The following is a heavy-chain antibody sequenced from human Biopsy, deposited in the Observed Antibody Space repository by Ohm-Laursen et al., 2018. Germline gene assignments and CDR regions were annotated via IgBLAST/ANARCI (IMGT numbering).Heavy chain of an antibody. D-gene: IGHD3-16*01. CDR2: IYYTGST. J-gene: IGHJ4*02. V-gene: IGHV4-59*01. Sequence: PSDTLSLTCTVSSGSISSYYWSWIRQPPGKGLEWIGYIYYTGSTNYNPSVKSRVTISVDTSKNQFSLKLNSVTAADTAVYFCARDSRGGHLNTTLITGKNLDSWGQGILVTVSS. CDR3: ARDSRGGHLNTTLITGKNLDS. CDR1: SGSISSYY.